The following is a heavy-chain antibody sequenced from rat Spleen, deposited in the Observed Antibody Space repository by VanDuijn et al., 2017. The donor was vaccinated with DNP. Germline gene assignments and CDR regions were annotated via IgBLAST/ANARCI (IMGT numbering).Heavy chain of an antibody. CDR1: GYSITSSY. D-gene: IGHD1-2*01. CDR3: ARWNSYFYAMDA. CDR2: ISYTGST. V-gene: IGHV3-1*01. J-gene: IGHJ4*01. Sequence: VQLQESGPGLVKPSQSLSLTCSVTGYSITSSYRWNWIRKFPGNKMEWLGHISYTGSTSYHPSLKSRISITRDTSKNQFFLQLNSVTNEDTATYYCARWNSYFYAMDAWGQGTSVTVSS.